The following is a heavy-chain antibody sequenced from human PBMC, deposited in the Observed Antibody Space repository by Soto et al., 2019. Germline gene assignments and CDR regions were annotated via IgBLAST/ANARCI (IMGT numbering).Heavy chain of an antibody. CDR1: RYTFTSYD. CDR2: MNPKRGNT. Sequence: ASVKVSCTAPRYTFTSYDITWVRQATGQGQERMGWMNPKRGNTGYAQKIQGRITMTRNTSISTAYMELSSLRSEDTAVYYCARRNYIWGSYRNYYYYYMDVWGKGTTVTVSS. D-gene: IGHD3-16*02. V-gene: IGHV1-8*01. J-gene: IGHJ6*03. CDR3: ARRNYIWGSYRNYYYYYMDV.